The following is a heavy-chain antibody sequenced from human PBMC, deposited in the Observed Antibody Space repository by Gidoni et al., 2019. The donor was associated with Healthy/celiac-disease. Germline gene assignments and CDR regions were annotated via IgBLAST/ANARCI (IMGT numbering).Heavy chain of an antibody. D-gene: IGHD3-16*01. J-gene: IGHJ4*02. CDR2: INHSGST. CDR3: ARARGRDGHLG. CDR1: GGSFSGYY. Sequence: QVQLQQWGAGLLKPSETLSLTCAVYGGSFSGYYWSWIRQPPGKGLEGIGEINHSGSTNYNPSLKSRVTISVDTSKNQFSLKLSSVTAADTAVYYCARARGRDGHLGWGQGTLVTVSS. V-gene: IGHV4-34*01.